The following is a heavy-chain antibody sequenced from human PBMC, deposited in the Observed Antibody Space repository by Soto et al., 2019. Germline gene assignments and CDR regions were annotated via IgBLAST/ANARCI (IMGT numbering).Heavy chain of an antibody. D-gene: IGHD5-12*01. CDR3: ARAIVVTVGGMDV. CDR1: GGSISNADYY. V-gene: IGHV4-30-4*01. CDR2: IYYSGSS. J-gene: IGHJ6*02. Sequence: QVQLHESGPGLVKPSQTLSLTCTVSGGSISNADYYWSWVRQPPGKGLEWIGYIYYSGSSFFNPSLKSRVTMSKDTSKNQFSLRLTSVTSADTAVYYCARAIVVTVGGMDVWGRWTTGTVS.